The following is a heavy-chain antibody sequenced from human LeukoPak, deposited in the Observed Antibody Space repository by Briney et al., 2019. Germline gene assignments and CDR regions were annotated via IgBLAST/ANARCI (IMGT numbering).Heavy chain of an antibody. CDR1: GFTFSDYY. Sequence: GGSLRLSCAASGFTFSDYYMSWIRQAPGKGLEWVSYISSSGSTIYYADSVKGRFAISRDNAKNSLYLQLNSLRAEDTAVYYCARGRTGTNYYYYYMDVWGKGTTVTVSS. CDR3: ARGRTGTNYYYYYMDV. J-gene: IGHJ6*03. CDR2: ISSSGSTI. D-gene: IGHD1-7*01. V-gene: IGHV3-11*04.